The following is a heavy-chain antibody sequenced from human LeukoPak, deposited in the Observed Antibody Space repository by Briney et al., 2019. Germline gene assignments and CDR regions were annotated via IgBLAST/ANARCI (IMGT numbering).Heavy chain of an antibody. D-gene: IGHD1-26*01. V-gene: IGHV1-2*02. Sequence: GSLRLSCAASGFTFSGSAMHWVRQAPGQGLEWMGWINPNSGGTNYAQKFQGRVTMTRDTSISTAYMELSRLRSDDTAVYYCARARAIGSYHRGYAFDIWGQGTMVTVSS. CDR1: GFTFSGSA. CDR2: INPNSGGT. CDR3: ARARAIGSYHRGYAFDI. J-gene: IGHJ3*02.